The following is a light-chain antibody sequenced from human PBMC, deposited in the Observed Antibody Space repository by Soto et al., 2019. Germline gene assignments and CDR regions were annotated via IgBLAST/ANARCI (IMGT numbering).Light chain of an antibody. CDR3: AAWDDSLSGPV. V-gene: IGLV1-47*01. CDR1: SSNIGSNY. CDR2: RNN. Sequence: QSVLTQPPSASGTPGQRVTISCSGSSSNIGSNYVYWYQQLPGTAPKLLIYRNNQRPSGVPDRFSGSKSGTSASLAISGLRSEDEADYYCAAWDDSLSGPVFGEGTKLTV. J-gene: IGLJ2*01.